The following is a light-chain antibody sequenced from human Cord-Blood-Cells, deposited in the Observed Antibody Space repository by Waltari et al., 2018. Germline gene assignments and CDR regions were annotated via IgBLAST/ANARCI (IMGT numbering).Light chain of an antibody. J-gene: IGLJ3*02. Sequence: QSALTQPPYASGSPGQSVTIPCTGTSSDVGGYNYVSWYQQPPGKAPKLMIYEVSKRPSGVPDRFSGSKSGNTASLTVSGLQAEDEADYYCSSYAGSNNWVFGGGTKLTVL. V-gene: IGLV2-8*01. CDR1: SSDVGGYNY. CDR2: EVS. CDR3: SSYAGSNNWV.